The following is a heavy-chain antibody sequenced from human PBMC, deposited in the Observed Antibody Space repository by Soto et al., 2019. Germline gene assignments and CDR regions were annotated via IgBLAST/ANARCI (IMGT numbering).Heavy chain of an antibody. D-gene: IGHD1-26*01. CDR2: INPNSGGT. CDR1: GYTFTGYY. V-gene: IGHV1-2*04. J-gene: IGHJ6*02. Sequence: QVQLVQSGAEVKKPGASVKVSCKASGYTFTGYYMHWVRQAPGQGLEWMGWINPNSGGTNYAQKFQGWVTMTRDTSINTAYMELSRLRSDDTAVYYCARDRIVGAAYYYYGMDVWGQGTTVTVSS. CDR3: ARDRIVGAAYYYYGMDV.